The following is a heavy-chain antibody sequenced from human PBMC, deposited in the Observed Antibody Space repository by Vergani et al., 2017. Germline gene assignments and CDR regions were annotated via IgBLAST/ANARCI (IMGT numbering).Heavy chain of an antibody. CDR1: GGSISSGSYY. J-gene: IGHJ3*02. CDR2: IYYSGST. CDR3: ARAPDLNTAFDI. V-gene: IGHV4-61*10. Sequence: QLQLQESGPGLVKPSETLSLTCTVSGGSISSGSYYWSWIRQPAGKGLEWIGYIYYSGSTNYNPSLKSRVTISVDTSKNQFSLKLSSVTAADTAVYYCARAPDLNTAFDIWGQGTMVTVSS. D-gene: IGHD3-3*01.